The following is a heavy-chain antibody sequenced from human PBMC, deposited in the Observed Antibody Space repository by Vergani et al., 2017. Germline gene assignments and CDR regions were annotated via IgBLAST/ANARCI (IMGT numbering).Heavy chain of an antibody. CDR1: ESSFISNE. Sequence: EVMLVQSGAEVKKPGESLKISCKYSESSFISNEIAWVRQMSGKGLQWMGNINPIDSKIAYSPSFQGQAIMSLDKSITTAYLQWRSLKASDTAIYYCTRHVPCGDGACLPFAHWGQGTQVTVSS. D-gene: IGHD2-21*01. J-gene: IGHJ4*02. V-gene: IGHV5-51*01. CDR3: TRHVPCGDGACLPFAH. CDR2: INPIDSKI.